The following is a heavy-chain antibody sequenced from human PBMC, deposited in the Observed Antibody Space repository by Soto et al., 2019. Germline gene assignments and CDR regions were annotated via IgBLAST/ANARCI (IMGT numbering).Heavy chain of an antibody. CDR3: ARDGVEIDYYYYYYMDV. CDR1: GFTFSSYW. Sequence: GGSLRLSCAASGFTFSSYWMHWVRQAPGKGLVWVSRINSDGSSTSYADSVKGRFTISRDNAKNTLYLQMNSLRAEDTAVYYCARDGVEIDYYYYYYMDVWGKGTTVTVSS. D-gene: IGHD5-12*01. V-gene: IGHV3-74*01. CDR2: INSDGSST. J-gene: IGHJ6*03.